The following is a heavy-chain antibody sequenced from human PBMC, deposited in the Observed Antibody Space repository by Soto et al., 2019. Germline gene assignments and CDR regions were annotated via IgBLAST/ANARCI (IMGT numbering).Heavy chain of an antibody. Sequence: PGGSLRHSCAASAFTFSSSGMHWVRQAPGKGLEWVAVIWYDGSNKYYADSVKGRFTISRDNSKNTLYLQMNGLRAEDTAVYYCASATTGLFGVVNYYYYGMDVWGPGTTFTVS. D-gene: IGHD3-3*01. J-gene: IGHJ6*02. CDR3: ASATTGLFGVVNYYYYGMDV. CDR2: IWYDGSNK. V-gene: IGHV3-33*01. CDR1: AFTFSSSG.